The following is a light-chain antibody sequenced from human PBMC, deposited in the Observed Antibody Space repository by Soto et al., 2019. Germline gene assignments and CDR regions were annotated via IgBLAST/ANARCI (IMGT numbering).Light chain of an antibody. J-gene: IGKJ5*01. CDR2: GAS. CDR3: QQRHSWPIT. V-gene: IGKV3-11*01. CDR1: QSVDSY. Sequence: EIVLTQSPASLSLSPGERATLSCRASQSVDSYLVWYQQKPGQAPRLLIFGASNRATGIPARFSGSGSGTDFTLTINSLEPEDFAVYYCQQRHSWPITFGQGTRLEIK.